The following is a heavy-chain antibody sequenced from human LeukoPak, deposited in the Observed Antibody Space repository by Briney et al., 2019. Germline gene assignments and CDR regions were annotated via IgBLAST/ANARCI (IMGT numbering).Heavy chain of an antibody. CDR2: IIPIFGTA. V-gene: IGHV1-69*05. CDR1: GGTFSSYA. D-gene: IGHD1-26*01. Sequence: ASVKVSCNSSGGTFSSYAISWVRQPPGQGLELMGGIIPIFGTANYAQKFQGRVTITTDEYTSTAYMELSSLRSEDTAVYYCARDFRRVAGATTHLTDWGQGTLVTVSS. J-gene: IGHJ4*02. CDR3: ARDFRRVAGATTHLTD.